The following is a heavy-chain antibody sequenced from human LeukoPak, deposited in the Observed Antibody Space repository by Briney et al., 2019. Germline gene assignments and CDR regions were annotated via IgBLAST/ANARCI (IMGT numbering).Heavy chain of an antibody. D-gene: IGHD3-16*02. CDR2: ISSSSSYI. J-gene: IGHJ4*02. CDR3: ARDPASIMITFGGVIA. CDR1: GFTFSSYS. Sequence: GGSLRLSCAASGFTFSSYSMSWVRQAPGKGLEWVSSISSSSSYIYYADSVKGGFTISRDNDKNSLYLQMNSLSAEDTAVYYCARDPASIMITFGGVIAWGQGTLVTVSS. V-gene: IGHV3-21*01.